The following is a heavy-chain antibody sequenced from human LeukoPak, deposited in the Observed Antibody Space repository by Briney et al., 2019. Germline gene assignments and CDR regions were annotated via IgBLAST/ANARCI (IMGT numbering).Heavy chain of an antibody. CDR1: GFTYSNYG. V-gene: IGHV3-30*02. CDR3: AKDESSGLEY. Sequence: GGSLRLSRAASGFTYSNYGMQWARRARGKGVEGVAFIRYDGSNKDYVDSVKGRFTISRDNSKNTLYLQMNSLRAEDTAVYYCAKDESSGLEYWGQGTLVTVSS. J-gene: IGHJ4*02. CDR2: IRYDGSNK. D-gene: IGHD3-22*01.